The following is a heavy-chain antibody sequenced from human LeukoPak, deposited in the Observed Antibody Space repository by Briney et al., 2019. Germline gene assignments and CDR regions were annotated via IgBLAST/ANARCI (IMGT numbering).Heavy chain of an antibody. Sequence: SETLSLTCAVYGESFSGYYWTWIRQPPGKGLEWIGEINHSGSTNYNPSLKSRVTISVDTSKNQFSLKLSSVTAADTAVYYCARGRGYSYGTFDYWGQGTLVTVSS. J-gene: IGHJ4*02. D-gene: IGHD5-18*01. CDR3: ARGRGYSYGTFDY. V-gene: IGHV4-34*01. CDR1: GESFSGYY. CDR2: INHSGST.